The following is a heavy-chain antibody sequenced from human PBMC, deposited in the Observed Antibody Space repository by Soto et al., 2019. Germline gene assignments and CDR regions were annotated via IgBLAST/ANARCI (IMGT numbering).Heavy chain of an antibody. J-gene: IGHJ6*02. CDR2: VHYSWGS. V-gene: IGHV4-59*08. Sequence: QVQLQESGPGLVKPSETLSLSCTVSGGSISSYDWSWIRQTPGKGLEWIGYVHYSWGSNYNPSLKSRVAISLDTSKSQFSLKLTSVTATDTAVYYCARQGFGALHGLVDVWVQGTTVTVSS. D-gene: IGHD3-10*01. CDR1: GGSISSYD. CDR3: ARQGFGALHGLVDV.